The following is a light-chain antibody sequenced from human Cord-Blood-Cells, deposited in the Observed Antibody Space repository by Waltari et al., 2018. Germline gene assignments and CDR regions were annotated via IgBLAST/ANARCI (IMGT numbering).Light chain of an antibody. J-gene: IGKJ2*01. V-gene: IGKV3-15*01. CDR1: QSVSSN. Sequence: EIVMTQSPATLSVSPGERATISCRASQSVSSNLAWYQQKPGQAPRLLIYGASTRATCIPARFSGSGSGREFTLTISSLQSEDFAVYYCQQYNNWPYTFGQGTKLEIK. CDR3: QQYNNWPYT. CDR2: GAS.